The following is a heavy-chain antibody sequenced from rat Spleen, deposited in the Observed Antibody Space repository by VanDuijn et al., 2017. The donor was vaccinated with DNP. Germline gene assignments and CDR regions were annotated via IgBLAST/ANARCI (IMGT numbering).Heavy chain of an antibody. Sequence: EVQLVESGGGLVQPGRSLKLSCAASGFTFSDYYMAWVRRAPTKGLEWVAYISYDGVRNYNGDSVKGRFTISRDNAKSTLYLQMNSLSSEDMATYYCARPMDYYSGGFGYWGQGTLVTVSS. CDR2: ISYDGVRN. J-gene: IGHJ3*01. CDR1: GFTFSDYY. CDR3: ARPMDYYSGGFGY. V-gene: IGHV5-22*01. D-gene: IGHD1-1*01.